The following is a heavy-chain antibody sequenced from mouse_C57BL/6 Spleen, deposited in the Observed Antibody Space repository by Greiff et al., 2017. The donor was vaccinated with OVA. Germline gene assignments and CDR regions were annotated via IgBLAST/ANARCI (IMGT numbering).Heavy chain of an antibody. CDR2: IDPETGGT. CDR1: GYTFTDYE. D-gene: IGHD2-4*01. CDR3: TSIDYDGGTWFAY. J-gene: IGHJ3*01. V-gene: IGHV1-15*01. Sequence: QVQLQQSGAELVRPGASVTLSCKASGYTFTDYEMHWVKQTPVHGLEWIGAIDPETGGTAYNQKFKGKAILTADKSSSTAYMELRSLTSEDSAVYYCTSIDYDGGTWFAYWGQGTLVTVSA.